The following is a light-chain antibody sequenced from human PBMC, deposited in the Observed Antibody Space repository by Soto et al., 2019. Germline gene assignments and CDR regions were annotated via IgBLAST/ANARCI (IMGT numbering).Light chain of an antibody. J-gene: IGKJ4*01. CDR1: QSVLYSSNNKNY. V-gene: IGKV4-1*01. CDR2: WAS. Sequence: EIVMTQSPDSLAVSLGERDTINCKSSQSVLYSSNNKNYLAWYQQKPGQPPKLLIYWASTRESGVPDRFSGSGSGTDFTLTISSLQAEDVAVYYCQQYYSTLTFGGGTKVEIK. CDR3: QQYYSTLT.